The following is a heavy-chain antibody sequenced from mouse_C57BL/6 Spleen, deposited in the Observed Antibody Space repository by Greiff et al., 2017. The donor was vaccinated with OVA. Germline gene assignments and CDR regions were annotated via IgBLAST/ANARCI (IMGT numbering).Heavy chain of an antibody. CDR1: GYAFSSSW. CDR3: AREGDDGYYEDFDY. CDR2: IYPGDGDT. D-gene: IGHD2-3*01. J-gene: IGHJ2*01. V-gene: IGHV1-82*01. Sequence: QVQLQQSGPELVKPGASVKISCKASGYAFSSSWMNWVKQRPGKGLEWIGRIYPGDGDTNYNGKFKGKATLTADKSSSTAYMQLSSLTSEDSAVYVCAREGDDGYYEDFDYWGQGTTLTVSS.